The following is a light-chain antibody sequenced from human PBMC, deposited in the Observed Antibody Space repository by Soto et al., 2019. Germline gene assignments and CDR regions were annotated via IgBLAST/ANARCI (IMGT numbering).Light chain of an antibody. J-gene: IGLJ1*01. V-gene: IGLV2-14*01. CDR3: SSYTSSSTRV. CDR1: SSDVGGYNY. Sequence: LTQPASVSGSPGQSITISCTGTSSDVGGYNYVSWYQQHPGKAPKLMIYDVSNRPSGFSNRFSGSKSGNTASLTISGLQAEDEADYYCSSYTSSSTRVFGTGTKVTVL. CDR2: DVS.